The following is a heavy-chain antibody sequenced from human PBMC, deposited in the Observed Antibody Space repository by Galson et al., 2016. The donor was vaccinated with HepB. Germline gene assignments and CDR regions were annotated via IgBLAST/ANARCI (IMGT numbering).Heavy chain of an antibody. J-gene: IGHJ3*02. CDR2: IYHSGST. Sequence: SETLSLTCTVSGGSVNSGTYYWNWIRQPPGKGLEWIGFIYHSGSTNYNPSLKSGVTISLDTSKKHICLRLSSVTAADTAVYYCTRDGGSGWFRGNAFDIWGQGTMVTVSS. V-gene: IGHV4-61*03. D-gene: IGHD6-19*01. CDR1: GGSVNSGTYY. CDR3: TRDGGSGWFRGNAFDI.